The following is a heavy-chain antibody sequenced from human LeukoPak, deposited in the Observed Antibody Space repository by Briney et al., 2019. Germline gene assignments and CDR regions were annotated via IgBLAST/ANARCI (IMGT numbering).Heavy chain of an antibody. J-gene: IGHJ4*02. CDR3: ARLQLWFRQVDY. CDR1: GGSITSSRYY. CDR2: VHATGSN. D-gene: IGHD5-18*01. Sequence: SETLSLTCTVSGGSITSSRYYWCWIRQPPRKGLEWMGTVHATGSNYFNPSLNSRLTISVDTSKTPFSLRLRSVPAADTAVYSCARLQLWFRQVDYWGQGTLVTVSS. V-gene: IGHV4-39*01.